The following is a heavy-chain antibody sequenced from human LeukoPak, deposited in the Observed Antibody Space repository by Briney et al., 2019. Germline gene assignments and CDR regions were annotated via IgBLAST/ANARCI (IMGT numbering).Heavy chain of an antibody. CDR2: ISGSGGST. CDR3: ARNFNHFDY. CDR1: GFTFSSYG. Sequence: GGTLRLSCAASGFTFSSYGMSWVRQAPGKGLEWVSAISGSGGSTYYADSVKGRFTISRDNSKNTLYLQMNSLRAEDTAVYYCARNFNHFDYWGQGPLVTVSS. D-gene: IGHD1-14*01. J-gene: IGHJ4*02. V-gene: IGHV3-23*01.